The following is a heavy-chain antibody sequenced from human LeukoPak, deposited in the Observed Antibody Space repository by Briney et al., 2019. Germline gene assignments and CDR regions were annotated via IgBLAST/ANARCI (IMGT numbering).Heavy chain of an antibody. V-gene: IGHV4-59*01. CDR2: IYYSGST. J-gene: IGHJ3*02. Sequence: SETLSLTCPVSGGSISSYYWSWIRQPPGKGLEWIGYIYYSGSTNYNPSLKSRVTISVDTSKNQFSLKLSSVTAADTAVYYCARGGPWAFDIWGQGTMVTVSS. CDR1: GGSISSYY. CDR3: ARGGPWAFDI.